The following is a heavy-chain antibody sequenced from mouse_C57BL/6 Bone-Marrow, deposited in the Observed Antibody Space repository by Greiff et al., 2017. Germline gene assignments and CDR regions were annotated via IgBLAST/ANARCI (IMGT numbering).Heavy chain of an antibody. CDR2: IDPSDSET. V-gene: IGHV1-52*01. D-gene: IGHD1-1*01. CDR3: AREEVLLHWYFDV. J-gene: IGHJ1*03. CDR1: GYTFTSYW. Sequence: QVQLQQPGAELVRPGSSVKLSCKASGYTFTSYWMHWVKQRPIQGLEWIGNIDPSDSETHYNQKFKDKATLTVDKSSSTADMQLSSLTSEDSAVYYCAREEVLLHWYFDVWGTGTTVTVSS.